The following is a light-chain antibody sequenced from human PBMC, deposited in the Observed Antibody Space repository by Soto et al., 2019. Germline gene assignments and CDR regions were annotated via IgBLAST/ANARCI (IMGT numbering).Light chain of an antibody. J-gene: IGKJ1*01. Sequence: DIVLTQSPGTLSLSPGERATLSCRASQSVNSIFAWYQQKTGQAPRLLIYDASSRATGIPVRFSGSGSGTDFTLTISTLEPEDFAFYYCQQRNNWPWTFGQGTKVEVK. CDR3: QQRNNWPWT. V-gene: IGKV3-11*01. CDR2: DAS. CDR1: QSVNSI.